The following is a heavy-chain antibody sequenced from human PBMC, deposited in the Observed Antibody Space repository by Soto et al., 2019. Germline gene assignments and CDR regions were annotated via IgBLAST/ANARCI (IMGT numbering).Heavy chain of an antibody. CDR1: GYTFSSHW. CDR3: ARHVPENCSGGSCYHYYYGMDV. J-gene: IGHJ6*02. V-gene: IGHV5-51*01. D-gene: IGHD2-15*01. CDR2: INPDDSDT. Sequence: GESLKISCKGFGYTFSSHWIGWVRQMPGKGLEWVANINPDDSDTRYSQSLQGQVTVSADKSISTAYLQWSSLKASDTAMYYCARHVPENCSGGSCYHYYYGMDVWGQGTTVTVSS.